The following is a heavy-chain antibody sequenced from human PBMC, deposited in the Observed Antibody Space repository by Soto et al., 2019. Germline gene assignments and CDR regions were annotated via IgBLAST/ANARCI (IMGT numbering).Heavy chain of an antibody. CDR2: IYPGDSDT. D-gene: IGHD3-22*01. V-gene: IGHV5-51*01. Sequence: EVQLVQSGAEVKKPGESLKISCKGSGYSFTSYWIGWVRQMPGKGLEWMGIIYPGDSDTRYSPSFQGQVTISADKSIXTAYLQWSSLKASDTAMYYCARPSYYYDSSGYYFDYWGQGTLVTVSS. J-gene: IGHJ4*02. CDR3: ARPSYYYDSSGYYFDY. CDR1: GYSFTSYW.